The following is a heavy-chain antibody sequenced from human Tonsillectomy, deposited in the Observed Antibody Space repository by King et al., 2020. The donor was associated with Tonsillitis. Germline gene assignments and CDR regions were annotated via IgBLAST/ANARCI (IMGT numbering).Heavy chain of an antibody. D-gene: IGHD3-3*01. Sequence: VQLVESGGGLVQPGRSLRLSCASSGFTFDDYAMHWGRQAPGKGLEWVSGISWNSGGTGYADSVKGRFTISRDNAKSSLYLQMNSLRAEDTALYYCAKDTRALYDFWTGSFDYWGQGTLVTVSS. CDR3: AKDTRALYDFWTGSFDY. CDR1: GFTFDDYA. J-gene: IGHJ4*02. V-gene: IGHV3-9*01. CDR2: ISWNSGGT.